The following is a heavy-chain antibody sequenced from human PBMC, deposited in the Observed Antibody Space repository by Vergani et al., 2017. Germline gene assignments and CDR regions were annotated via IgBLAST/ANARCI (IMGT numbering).Heavy chain of an antibody. V-gene: IGHV1-18*01. CDR3: ARVSRFYYYDSSGYHDY. CDR2: ISAYNGNT. D-gene: IGHD3-22*01. CDR1: GYTFTSYG. J-gene: IGHJ4*02. Sequence: QVQLVQSGAEVKKPGASVKVSCKASGYTFTSYGISWVRQAPGQGLEWMGWISAYNGNTNYAQKLQGRVTMTTDTSTSTAYMELRSLRSDDKDVYYCARVSRFYYYDSSGYHDYWGQGTLVTVSS.